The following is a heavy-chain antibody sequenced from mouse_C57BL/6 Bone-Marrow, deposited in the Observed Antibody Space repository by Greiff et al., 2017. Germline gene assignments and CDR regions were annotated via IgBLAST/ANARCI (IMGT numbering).Heavy chain of an antibody. J-gene: IGHJ3*01. CDR1: GYAFTNYL. Sequence: QVQLKQSGAELVRPGTSVKVSCKASGYAFTNYLIEWVKQRPGQGLEWIGVINPGSGGTNYNEKFKGKATLTADKSSSTAYMQLSSLTSEDSAVYFCARSYSNHGGFAYWGQGTLVTVSA. D-gene: IGHD2-5*01. CDR3: ARSYSNHGGFAY. V-gene: IGHV1-54*01. CDR2: INPGSGGT.